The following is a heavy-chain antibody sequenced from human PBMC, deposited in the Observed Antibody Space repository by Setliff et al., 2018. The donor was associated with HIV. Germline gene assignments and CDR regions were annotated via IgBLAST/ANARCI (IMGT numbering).Heavy chain of an antibody. D-gene: IGHD2-2*01. CDR1: GGSISSYY. V-gene: IGHV4-4*07. CDR3: ARSMRGYCSDTSCRTFDH. Sequence: SETLSLTCLVSGGSISSYYWSWIRQSAGEGLEWIGRIYSSGSTKYNPSLKSRVTMSVNTAKNQFFLMLSSVTAADTAVYYCARSMRGYCSDTSCRTFDHWGQGTLVTVSS. J-gene: IGHJ4*02. CDR2: IYSSGST.